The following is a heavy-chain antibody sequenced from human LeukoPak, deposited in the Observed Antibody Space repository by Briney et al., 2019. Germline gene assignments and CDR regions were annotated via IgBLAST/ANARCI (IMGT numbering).Heavy chain of an antibody. J-gene: IGHJ4*02. D-gene: IGHD3-10*01. CDR1: GGSFSGYY. CDR2: INHSGST. CDR3: ARRGTYYYGSETYYFFDY. Sequence: SETLSLTSAVYGGSFSGYYWSWLRQPPGKGLEWIGEINHSGSTNYNPSLKSRVTISVDTSKNQFSLKLSSVTAADTAVYYCARRGTYYYGSETYYFFDYWGQGTLVTVSS. V-gene: IGHV4-34*01.